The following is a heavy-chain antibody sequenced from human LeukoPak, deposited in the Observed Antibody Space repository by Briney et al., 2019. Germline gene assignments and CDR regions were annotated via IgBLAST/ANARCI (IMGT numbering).Heavy chain of an antibody. CDR1: GFTVSSNY. V-gene: IGHV3-53*01. Sequence: GGSLRLSCAASGFTVSSNYMSWVRQAPGKGLEWVSLIYSGGSTYYADSAKGLVTLSRDKSKETLYIQMTSLRAEDTAVYYFARVRTDAFDIWGQGTMVTVSS. J-gene: IGHJ3*02. CDR3: ARVRTDAFDI. CDR2: IYSGGST. D-gene: IGHD1-1*01.